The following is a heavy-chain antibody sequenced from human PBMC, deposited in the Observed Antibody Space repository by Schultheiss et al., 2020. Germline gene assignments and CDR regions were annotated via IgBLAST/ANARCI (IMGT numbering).Heavy chain of an antibody. J-gene: IGHJ3*02. Sequence: GGSLRLSCAASGFTFSYYYMSGVRQAPGKGLEWVADIKCDGSEKYYVDSVKGRFTISRDNSKNTLYLQMDSLRAEDTAVYYCARDLLGWYGAFDIWGQGTMVTV. D-gene: IGHD6-19*01. CDR1: GFTFSYYY. V-gene: IGHV3-7*03. CDR2: IKCDGSEK. CDR3: ARDLLGWYGAFDI.